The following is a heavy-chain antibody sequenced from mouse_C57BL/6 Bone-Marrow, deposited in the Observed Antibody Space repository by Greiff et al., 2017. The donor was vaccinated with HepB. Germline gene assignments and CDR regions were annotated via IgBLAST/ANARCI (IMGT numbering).Heavy chain of an antibody. J-gene: IGHJ3*01. CDR3: ARTGLRAFAY. CDR2: INPSSGYT. D-gene: IGHD2-4*01. CDR1: GYTFTSYW. Sequence: VQLQQSGAELAKPGASVKLSCKASGYTFTSYWMHWVKQRPGQGLEWIGYINPSSGYTKYNQKFKDKATLTVDKSSSTAYMQLKSLTSEDSAVYYCARTGLRAFAYWGQGTLVTVSA. V-gene: IGHV1-7*01.